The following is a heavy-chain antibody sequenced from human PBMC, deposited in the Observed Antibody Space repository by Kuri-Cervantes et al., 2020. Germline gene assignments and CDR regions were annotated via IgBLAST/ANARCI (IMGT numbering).Heavy chain of an antibody. J-gene: IGHJ4*02. CDR1: GFTFSSYA. CDR3: AREPGMVRGVIIFDY. Sequence: GGSLRLSCAASGFTFSSYAMSWVRQAPGKGLEWVSAISGSGGSTYYADSVKGRFTISRDNSKNTLYLQMNSLRAEDTAVYYCAREPGMVRGVIIFDYWGQGTMVTVSS. V-gene: IGHV3-23*01. D-gene: IGHD3-10*01. CDR2: ISGSGGST.